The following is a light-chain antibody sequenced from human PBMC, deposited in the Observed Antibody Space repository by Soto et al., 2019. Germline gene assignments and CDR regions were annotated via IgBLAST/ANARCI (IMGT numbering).Light chain of an antibody. J-gene: IGKJ4*01. V-gene: IGKV1-39*01. CDR1: QSISSY. Sequence: DLQMTQSPSSLSSSVGDRVTMTCLASQSISSYLNWYQQKPGKAPKLLIYAASSLQSGVPSRFSGSGSGTDFTLTISSLQPEDFATYYCQQSYSTPLTFGGGTKVDIK. CDR3: QQSYSTPLT. CDR2: AAS.